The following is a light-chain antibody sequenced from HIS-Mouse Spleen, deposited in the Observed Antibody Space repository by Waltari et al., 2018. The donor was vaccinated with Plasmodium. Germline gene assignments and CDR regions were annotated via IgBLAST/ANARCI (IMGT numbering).Light chain of an antibody. V-gene: IGKV3-15*01. CDR3: QQYNNWSFT. CDR1: QSVSSN. J-gene: IGKJ3*01. Sequence: EIVMTQSPATLSVSPGESATLSCRASQSVSSNLAWYQQKPGQAPRLLLDGASTRATGIPAWFSGSGSGTEFTLTSSSLHYEDFAVYYCQQYNNWSFTFGPGTKVDIK. CDR2: GAS.